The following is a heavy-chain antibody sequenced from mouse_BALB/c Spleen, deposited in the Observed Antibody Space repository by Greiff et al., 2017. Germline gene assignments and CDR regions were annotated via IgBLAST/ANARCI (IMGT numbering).Heavy chain of an antibody. CDR2: ISYSGST. CDR3: ARGGDYDEAWFAY. J-gene: IGHJ3*01. CDR1: GYSITSDYA. Sequence: EVKLMESGPGLVKPSQSLSLTCTVTGYSITSDYAWNWIRQFPGNKLEWMGYISYSGSTSYNPSLKSRISITRDTSKNQFFLQLNSVTTEDTATYYCARGGDYDEAWFAYWGQGTLVTVSA. D-gene: IGHD2-4*01. V-gene: IGHV3-2*02.